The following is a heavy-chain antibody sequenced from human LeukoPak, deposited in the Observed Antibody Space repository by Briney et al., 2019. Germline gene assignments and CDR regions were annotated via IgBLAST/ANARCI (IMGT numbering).Heavy chain of an antibody. J-gene: IGHJ4*02. CDR1: GGSITNYY. V-gene: IGHV4-4*07. CDR2: IHTSGST. CDR3: ARDPGTGWLFDY. D-gene: IGHD6-19*01. Sequence: PSETLSLTCTVSGGSITNYYWSWIRQPAGQGLEWIGRIHTSGSTNYSPSLKSRVTMSVDTSKNQFSLKLYSVTAADTAIYYCARDPGTGWLFDYWGPGTLVTVSS.